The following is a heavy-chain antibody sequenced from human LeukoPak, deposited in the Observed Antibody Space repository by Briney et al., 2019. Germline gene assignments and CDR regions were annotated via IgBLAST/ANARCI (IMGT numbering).Heavy chain of an antibody. V-gene: IGHV3-74*01. CDR1: GFTFSSYW. D-gene: IGHD3-22*01. CDR2: INSDGSST. Sequence: GGSLRLSCAASGFTFSSYWMHWVRQAPGKGLVWVSRINSDGSSTSYADSVKGRFTISRDNAKNTLYLQMNSLRAEDTAVYHCARAPYYYDSSGYLVYWGQGTLVTVSS. J-gene: IGHJ4*02. CDR3: ARAPYYYDSSGYLVY.